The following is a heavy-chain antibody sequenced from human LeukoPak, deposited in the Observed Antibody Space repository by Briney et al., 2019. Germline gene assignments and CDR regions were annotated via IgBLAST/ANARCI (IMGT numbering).Heavy chain of an antibody. Sequence: SETLSLTCTVSSGSISSGGYYWSWIRQHPGKGLEWIGYIYYSGSTYYNPSLRSRVTISVDTSKNQFSLGLSSVTAADTAVYYCARARGYSYENYFDYWGQGTLVAVSS. CDR1: SGSISSGGYY. V-gene: IGHV4-31*03. J-gene: IGHJ4*02. D-gene: IGHD5-18*01. CDR2: IYYSGST. CDR3: ARARGYSYENYFDY.